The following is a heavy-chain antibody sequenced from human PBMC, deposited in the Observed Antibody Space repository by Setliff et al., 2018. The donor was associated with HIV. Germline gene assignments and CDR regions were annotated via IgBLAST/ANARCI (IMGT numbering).Heavy chain of an antibody. CDR2: IYYSGST. D-gene: IGHD1-1*01. CDR3: ARVRDPNWNYDMDV. CDR1: GGSISSSSYY. V-gene: IGHV4-39*07. J-gene: IGHJ6*03. Sequence: SSETLSLTCTVSGGSISSSSYYWGWIRQPPGKGLEWIGSIYYSGSTYYNPSLKSRVTISVDTSKNQFSLKLNSITAADTAIYFCARVRDPNWNYDMDVWGQGTTVTVSS.